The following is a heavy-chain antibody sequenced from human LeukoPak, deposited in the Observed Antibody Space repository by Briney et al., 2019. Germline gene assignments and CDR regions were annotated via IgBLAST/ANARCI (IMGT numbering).Heavy chain of an antibody. J-gene: IGHJ3*02. D-gene: IGHD2-21*02. CDR1: GFSVRSHY. CDR3: ARCGSDYDGGAFDI. CDR2: IYSDRRT. Sequence: GGSLRLSCEASGFSVRSHYMSWVRQAPGKGLEWVAVIYSDRRTPYGDSVKGRFTISRDNSNNTLHLQMNSLRGEDTAVYYCARCGSDYDGGAFDIWGQGTVVTVSS. V-gene: IGHV3-53*01.